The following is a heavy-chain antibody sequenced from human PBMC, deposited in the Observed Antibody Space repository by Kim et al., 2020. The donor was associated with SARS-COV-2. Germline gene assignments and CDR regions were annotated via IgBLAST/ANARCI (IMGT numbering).Heavy chain of an antibody. CDR1: GFTCSTYW. CDR3: ARSRYAAA. J-gene: IGHJ4*02. CDR2: IKQDGSEK. V-gene: IGHV3-7*03. D-gene: IGHD6-13*01. Sequence: GGSLRLSCAASGFTCSTYWMSWVRQAPGKGLEWVASIKQDGSEKYYVDSVKGRFTISKDNAKNSLYLQMTSLRAEDTAVYYCARSRYAAAWGQGTLVTVSS.